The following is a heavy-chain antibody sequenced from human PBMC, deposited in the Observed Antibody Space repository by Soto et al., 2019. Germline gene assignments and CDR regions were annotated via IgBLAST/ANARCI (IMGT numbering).Heavy chain of an antibody. D-gene: IGHD7-27*01. CDR3: TSGDDTVITAQPCS. CDR2: IYPEYSET. CDR1: GYTFSDYW. Sequence: GEALKISCQASGYTFSDYWIGWVRQMPGKGLEWMGIIYPEYSETKYRPSFQGHVIMSVDKSINTAYLQWSSLKASDTAMYYYTSGDDTVITAQPCSWAQGSQLPVSS. J-gene: IGHJ5*02. V-gene: IGHV5-51*01.